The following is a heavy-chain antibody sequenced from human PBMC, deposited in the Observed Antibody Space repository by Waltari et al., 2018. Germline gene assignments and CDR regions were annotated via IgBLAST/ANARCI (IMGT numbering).Heavy chain of an antibody. D-gene: IGHD3-3*01. J-gene: IGHJ5*02. V-gene: IGHV1-3*01. CDR1: GYTFTAYT. Sequence: QVQLVQSGAEVKNPGASAKVSCKASGYTFTAYTIHWVRKAPGQGLEWMGFGRSGNGFTRYSQKFRGRVTITRDTSANTFYMDLSSLKFEDTAVYYCAKCDFWSLQNWFYPWGQGTLVTVSS. CDR3: AKCDFWSLQNWFYP. CDR2: GRSGNGFT.